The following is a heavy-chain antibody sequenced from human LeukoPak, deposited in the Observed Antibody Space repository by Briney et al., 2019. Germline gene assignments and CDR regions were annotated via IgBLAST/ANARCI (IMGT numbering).Heavy chain of an antibody. D-gene: IGHD3-22*01. V-gene: IGHV4-30-4*01. CDR1: GGSISSGDYY. Sequence: SQTLSLTCTVSGGSISSGDYYWSWIRQPPGKGLEWIAYMYYSGSTYYNPSLKRRVTMSADTSKNQLSLKLSSVTAADTAVYYCVRPYYYDSRIDPWGQGILVTVSS. J-gene: IGHJ5*02. CDR2: MYYSGST. CDR3: VRPYYYDSRIDP.